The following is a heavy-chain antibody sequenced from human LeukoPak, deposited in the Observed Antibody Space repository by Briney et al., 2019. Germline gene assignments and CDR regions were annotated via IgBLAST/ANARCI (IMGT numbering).Heavy chain of an antibody. CDR1: GYTFTSYG. Sequence: ASVKVSCKASGYTFTSYGISWVRQAPGQGLEWMGWISAYNGNTNYAQKLQGRVTMTTDTSTSTVYMELSSLRSEDTAVYYCARAHAALRYFDWLSEPFDYWGQGTLVTVSS. V-gene: IGHV1-18*01. D-gene: IGHD3-9*01. CDR3: ARAHAALRYFDWLSEPFDY. CDR2: ISAYNGNT. J-gene: IGHJ4*02.